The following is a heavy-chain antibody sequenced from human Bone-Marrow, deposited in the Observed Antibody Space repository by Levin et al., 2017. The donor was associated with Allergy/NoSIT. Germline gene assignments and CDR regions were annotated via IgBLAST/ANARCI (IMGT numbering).Heavy chain of an antibody. CDR1: GFTFGDHG. V-gene: IGHV3-49*03. CDR3: SRDGRRCSSGYFDN. D-gene: IGHD6-6*01. J-gene: IGHJ4*02. CDR2: IRSKAYGETT. Sequence: GGSLRLSCSASGFTFGDHGVSWFRQAPGKGLEWVCFIRSKAYGETTDYAASVKARFTISRDDSKSIAYLQMNSLKTEDTAVYYCSRDGRRCSSGYFDNWGQGSLVTVSS.